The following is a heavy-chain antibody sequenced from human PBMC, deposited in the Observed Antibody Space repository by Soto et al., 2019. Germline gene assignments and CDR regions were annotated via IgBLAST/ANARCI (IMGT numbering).Heavy chain of an antibody. Sequence: QVQLQESGPGLVKPSQTLSLTCTVSGGSISSGGYYWSWIRQHPGKGLEWIGYIYYSGSTYYNPSLENRVTISVDTSKNHFSLKLSSVTAADTAVYYCARGAPYSSSWTNYYYLDVWGKGTTVTVSS. J-gene: IGHJ6*03. CDR2: IYYSGST. CDR3: ARGAPYSSSWTNYYYLDV. D-gene: IGHD6-13*01. V-gene: IGHV4-31*03. CDR1: GGSISSGGYY.